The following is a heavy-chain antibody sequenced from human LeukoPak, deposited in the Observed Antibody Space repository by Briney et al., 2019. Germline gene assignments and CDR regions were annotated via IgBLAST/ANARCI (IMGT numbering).Heavy chain of an antibody. J-gene: IGHJ4*02. Sequence: ASVKVSCKASGYTFTNYYIHWVRQAPGQGLEWMAIINPGDGGSRPAYAHKFQGRVTMTRNTSISTAYMELSSLRSEDTAVYYCASTELGYGGNPAFDWGQGTLVTVSS. V-gene: IGHV1-46*01. D-gene: IGHD4-23*01. CDR3: ASTELGYGGNPAFD. CDR2: INPGDGGSRP. CDR1: GYTFTNYY.